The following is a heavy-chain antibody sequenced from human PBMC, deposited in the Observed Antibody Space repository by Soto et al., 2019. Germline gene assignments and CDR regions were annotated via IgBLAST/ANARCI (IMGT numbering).Heavy chain of an antibody. CDR1: GFTFSSYA. CDR2: ISGSGGST. CDR3: AKDLISSWLPQGWFDP. D-gene: IGHD6-19*01. Sequence: GGSLRLSCAASGFTFSSYAMSWVRQAPGKGLEWVSAISGSGGSTYYADSVKGRFTISRDNSKNTLYLQMNSLRAEDTAVYYCAKDLISSWLPQGWFDPWGQGTLVTVYS. J-gene: IGHJ5*02. V-gene: IGHV3-23*01.